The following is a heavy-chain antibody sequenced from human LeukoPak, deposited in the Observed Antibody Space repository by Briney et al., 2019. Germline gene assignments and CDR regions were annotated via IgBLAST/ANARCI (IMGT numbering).Heavy chain of an antibody. J-gene: IGHJ4*02. CDR1: AFIFSGHW. Sequence: GGSLRLSCEGSAFIFSGHWMNWVRQTPGKGLEWVASIKEDGSERQYVDSVKGRFSISRDNTKGSLFLQLNSLRAEDTAVYYCAREGHSTDRSPFDYWGQGTLVTVSS. CDR3: AREGHSTDRSPFDY. CDR2: IKEDGSER. D-gene: IGHD1-26*01. V-gene: IGHV3-7*03.